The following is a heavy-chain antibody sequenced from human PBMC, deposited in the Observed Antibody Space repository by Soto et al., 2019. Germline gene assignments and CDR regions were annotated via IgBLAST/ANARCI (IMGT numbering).Heavy chain of an antibody. V-gene: IGHV4-59*08. CDR2: IYYSGST. CDR1: GGSISSYY. D-gene: IGHD3-10*01. J-gene: IGHJ4*02. CDR3: ARHNYGSGSTYFDY. Sequence: SETQSLTCTVSGGSISSYYWSWIRQPPGKGLEWIGYIYYSGSTNYNPSLKSRVTISVDTSKNQFSLKLNSMTAADTAVYYCARHNYGSGSTYFDYWGQGTLVTVSS.